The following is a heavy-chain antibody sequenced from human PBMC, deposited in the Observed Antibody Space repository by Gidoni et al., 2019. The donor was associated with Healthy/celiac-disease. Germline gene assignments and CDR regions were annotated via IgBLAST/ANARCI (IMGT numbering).Heavy chain of an antibody. CDR3: ARDSYCSSTSCSLMWVKYYYYYGMDV. Sequence: QVQLVQSGAEVKKPGASVKVSCKASGYTFTSYGIRWVRPAPGQGLEWMGWISAYNGNTNDAQKLQGRVTMTTDTSTSTAYRELRSLRSDDTAVYYCARDSYCSSTSCSLMWVKYYYYYGMDVWGQGTTVTVSS. CDR2: ISAYNGNT. D-gene: IGHD2-2*01. CDR1: GYTFTSYG. J-gene: IGHJ6*02. V-gene: IGHV1-18*01.